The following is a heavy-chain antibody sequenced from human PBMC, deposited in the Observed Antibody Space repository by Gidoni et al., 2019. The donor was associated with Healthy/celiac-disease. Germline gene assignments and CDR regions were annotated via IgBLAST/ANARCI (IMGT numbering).Heavy chain of an antibody. J-gene: IGHJ4*02. V-gene: IGHV4-39*01. D-gene: IGHD6-13*01. CDR2: IYYSGST. CDR3: ARHELQQLVHFDY. Sequence: QLQLQESGPGLVKPSETLSLTCTVSGGSISSSSYYWGWIRQPPGKGLEWIGSIYYSGSTYYNPSLKSRVTISVDTSKNQFSLKLSSVTAADTAVYYCARHELQQLVHFDYWGQGTLVTVSS. CDR1: GGSISSSSYY.